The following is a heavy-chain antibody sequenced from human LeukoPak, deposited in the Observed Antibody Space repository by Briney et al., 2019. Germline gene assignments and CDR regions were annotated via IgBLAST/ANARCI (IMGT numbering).Heavy chain of an antibody. CDR1: GGSISSYY. J-gene: IGHJ6*02. D-gene: IGHD4-23*01. Sequence: SETLSLTCTVSGGSISSYYWSWIRQPPGKGLEWIGYIYYSGSTNYNPSLKGRVTISVDTSKNQFSLKLSSVTAADTAVYYCARLGGPPYYYGMDVWGQGTTVTVSS. CDR3: ARLGGPPYYYGMDV. CDR2: IYYSGST. V-gene: IGHV4-59*08.